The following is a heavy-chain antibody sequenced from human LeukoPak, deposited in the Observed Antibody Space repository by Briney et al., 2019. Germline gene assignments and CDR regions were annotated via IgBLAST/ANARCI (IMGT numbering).Heavy chain of an antibody. CDR1: GFTVCSSY. CDR2: IYSGGST. Sequence: GGSLRLSCAASGFTVCSSYMSWVRQAPGKGLEWVSLIYSGGSTYYAASVKGRFTISRDNSKNTLYLQMNSLRPEDTAVYYCAKGYNYAYEYWGQGTLVTVSS. CDR3: AKGYNYAYEY. D-gene: IGHD5-18*01. V-gene: IGHV3-53*01. J-gene: IGHJ4*02.